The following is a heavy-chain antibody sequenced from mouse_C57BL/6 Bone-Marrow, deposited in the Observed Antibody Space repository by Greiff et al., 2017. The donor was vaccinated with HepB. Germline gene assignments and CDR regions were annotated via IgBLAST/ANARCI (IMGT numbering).Heavy chain of an antibody. Sequence: VQLQQPGAELVKPGASVKLSCKASGYTFTSYWMHWVKQRPGQGLEWIGMIHPNSGSTNYNEKFKSKATLTVDKSSITAYMQLSSLTSEDSAVYYCARRGLTGSFAYWGQGTLVTVSA. V-gene: IGHV1-64*01. CDR3: ARRGLTGSFAY. J-gene: IGHJ3*01. CDR2: IHPNSGST. CDR1: GYTFTSYW. D-gene: IGHD4-1*01.